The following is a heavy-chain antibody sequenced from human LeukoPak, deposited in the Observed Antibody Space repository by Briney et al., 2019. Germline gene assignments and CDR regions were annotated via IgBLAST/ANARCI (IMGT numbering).Heavy chain of an antibody. Sequence: SVKVSCKASGGTFSSYATSWVRQAPGQGLEWMGGIIPIFGTANYAQKFQGRVTITADESTSTAYMELSSLRSEDTAVYYCARDLVGLYYFDYWGQGTLVTVSS. J-gene: IGHJ4*02. CDR1: GGTFSSYA. V-gene: IGHV1-69*13. CDR3: ARDLVGLYYFDY. D-gene: IGHD3-10*01. CDR2: IIPIFGTA.